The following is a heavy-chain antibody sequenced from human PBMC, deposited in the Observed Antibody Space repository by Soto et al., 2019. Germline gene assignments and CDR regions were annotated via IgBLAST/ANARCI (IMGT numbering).Heavy chain of an antibody. V-gene: IGHV3-74*01. CDR3: ARDPWNTLDY. D-gene: IGHD1-1*01. J-gene: IGHJ4*02. Sequence: PGGSLRLSCAASGFTFSTYWMHWVRQAPGKGLVWVSRINTDGTGTRYADAVKGRFTISRDNAKNTLYLQMNSLRAEDTAVYYCARDPWNTLDYWGQGALVTVSS. CDR1: GFTFSTYW. CDR2: INTDGTGT.